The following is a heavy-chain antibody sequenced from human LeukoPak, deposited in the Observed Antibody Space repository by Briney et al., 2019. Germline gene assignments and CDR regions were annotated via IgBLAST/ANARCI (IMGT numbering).Heavy chain of an antibody. D-gene: IGHD6-13*01. Sequence: GSLGLSCAASGFTFSSYGMHWVRKAPGKGLEWVALIWYDGSNKYYADSVKGRFTISRDNSKNTLYLQMNSLRAEDTAVYYCARGEGSTSWYLSDYWGQGTLVTVSS. J-gene: IGHJ4*02. CDR1: GFTFSSYG. CDR3: ARGEGSTSWYLSDY. CDR2: IWYDGSNK. V-gene: IGHV3-33*01.